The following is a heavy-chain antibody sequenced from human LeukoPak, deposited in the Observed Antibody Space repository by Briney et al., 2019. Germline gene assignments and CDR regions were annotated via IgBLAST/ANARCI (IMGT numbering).Heavy chain of an antibody. J-gene: IGHJ4*02. CDR3: ARIFGVVDY. V-gene: IGHV1-18*01. D-gene: IGHD3-3*01. Sequence: GASVKVSCKASGYTFTSYGISWVRQAPGQGLEWMGWISAYNGNTNYAQKLQGRVTMTTDTSTSTVYMELSSLRSEDTAVYYCARIFGVVDYWGQGTLVTVSS. CDR2: ISAYNGNT. CDR1: GYTFTSYG.